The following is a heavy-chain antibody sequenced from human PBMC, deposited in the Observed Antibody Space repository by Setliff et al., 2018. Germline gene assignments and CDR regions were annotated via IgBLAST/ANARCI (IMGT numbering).Heavy chain of an antibody. D-gene: IGHD1-26*01. CDR2: ISAYNINT. V-gene: IGHV1-18*01. Sequence: GASVKVSCKASGCSFGNYGMSWVRQAPGQGLEWMGWISAYNINTNYAKKFQGRVTMTTDTSPNIAYMELRSLRSDDTAVYFCARDHKWELPCYKSGMDVWGQGTMVTVSS. CDR1: GCSFGNYG. CDR3: ARDHKWELPCYKSGMDV. J-gene: IGHJ6*02.